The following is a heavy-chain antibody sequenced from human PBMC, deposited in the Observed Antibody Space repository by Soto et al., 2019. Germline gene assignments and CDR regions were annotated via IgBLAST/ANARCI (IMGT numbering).Heavy chain of an antibody. V-gene: IGHV4-59*01. CDR3: ARGGTVLNGFDY. J-gene: IGHJ4*02. D-gene: IGHD4-17*01. CDR2: IFYSGTP. Sequence: SETLSLTCTVSGGSMSSYYWSWIRQPPGMGLEWIGYIFYSGTPNYNPSLKSRVTISVDTSKDQFSLHLSSVTPADTAVYYCARGGTVLNGFDYWGQGTLVTVSS. CDR1: GGSMSSYY.